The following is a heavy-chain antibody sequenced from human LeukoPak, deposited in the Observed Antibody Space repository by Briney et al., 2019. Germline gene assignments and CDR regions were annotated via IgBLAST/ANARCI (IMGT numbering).Heavy chain of an antibody. D-gene: IGHD2-21*01. CDR1: GYTFNKTH. Sequence: ASVTVPYMYSGYTFNKTHMHWVRQAPGQGREWMGIINTSDGGTTYAQKCQGRVTMTSDTSTSTVYMELSSLRSSDTAIYYCSKSVWWSFCEFWGQGTLITVSS. CDR3: SKSVWWSFCEF. V-gene: IGHV1-46*02. J-gene: IGHJ4*02. CDR2: INTSDGGT.